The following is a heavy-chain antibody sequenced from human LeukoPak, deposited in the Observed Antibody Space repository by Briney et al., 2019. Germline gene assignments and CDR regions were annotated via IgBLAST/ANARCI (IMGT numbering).Heavy chain of an antibody. D-gene: IGHD3-9*01. CDR3: ARGGVPAHYDILTGYYRALDAFDI. J-gene: IGHJ3*02. CDR1: GYTFTGYY. Sequence: ASVKVSCKASGYTFTGYYMHWVRQAPGQGLEWMGWINPNSGGTNYAQKFQGWVTMTRDTSISTAYMELSRLRSDDTAVYYCARGGVPAHYDILTGYYRALDAFDIWGQGTMVTVSS. CDR2: INPNSGGT. V-gene: IGHV1-2*04.